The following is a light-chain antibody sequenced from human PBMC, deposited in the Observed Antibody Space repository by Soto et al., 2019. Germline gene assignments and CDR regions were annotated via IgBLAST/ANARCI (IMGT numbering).Light chain of an antibody. V-gene: IGKV1-39*01. Sequence: DSQMTQSPSSLSASLGDRVTMTCRASQSISSYLNWYQQKPGKAPKLLIYAASSLQSGVPSRFSGSGSGTDFTLTISSLQPEDFATYYCQQSYSTPRTFGQGTKVDIK. CDR1: QSISSY. CDR3: QQSYSTPRT. CDR2: AAS. J-gene: IGKJ1*01.